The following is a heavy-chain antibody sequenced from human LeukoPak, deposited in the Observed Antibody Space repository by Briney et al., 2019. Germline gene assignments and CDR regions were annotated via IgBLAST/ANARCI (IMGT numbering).Heavy chain of an antibody. V-gene: IGHV5-51*01. CDR1: GYSFTSYW. CDR3: ARLDYYCSGGSCYLGLFDY. J-gene: IGHJ4*02. D-gene: IGHD2-15*01. CDR2: IYSGDSDT. Sequence: RGESLKISCKGSGYSFTSYWIGWVRQMPGKGLEWMGIIYSGDSDTRYSPSFQGQVTISADKSISTAYLQWSSLKASDTAMYYCARLDYYCSGGSCYLGLFDYWGQGTLVTVSS.